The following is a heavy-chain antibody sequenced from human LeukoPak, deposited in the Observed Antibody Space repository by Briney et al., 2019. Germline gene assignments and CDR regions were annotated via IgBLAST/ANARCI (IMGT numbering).Heavy chain of an antibody. CDR1: GGTFSSYA. CDR2: IIPIFGTA. Sequence: GSSVNVSCKASGGTFSSYAISWVRQAPGQGLEWMGGIIPIFGTANYAQKFQGRVTITADESTSTAYMELSSLRSEDTAVYYCARVFDSSGYPQNYYYYYGMDVWGQGTTVTVSS. D-gene: IGHD3-22*01. CDR3: ARVFDSSGYPQNYYYYYGMDV. J-gene: IGHJ6*02. V-gene: IGHV1-69*01.